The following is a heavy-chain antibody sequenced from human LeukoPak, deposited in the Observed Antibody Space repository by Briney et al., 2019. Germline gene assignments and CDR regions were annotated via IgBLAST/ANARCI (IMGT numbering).Heavy chain of an antibody. CDR1: GFTFSSYD. CDR3: ARGSGGSYYNYYYGMDV. V-gene: IGHV3-13*01. D-gene: IGHD1-26*01. J-gene: IGHJ6*02. Sequence: PGGSLRLSCAASGFTFSSYDMHWVRQATGKGLEWVSAIGTAGDTYYPGSVKGRFTISRENAKNSLYLQMSSLRAGDTAVYYCARGSGGSYYNYYYGMDVWGQGTTVTVSS. CDR2: IGTAGDT.